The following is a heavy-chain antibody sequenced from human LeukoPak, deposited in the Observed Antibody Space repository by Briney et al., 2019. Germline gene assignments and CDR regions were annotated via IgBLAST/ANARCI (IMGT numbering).Heavy chain of an antibody. J-gene: IGHJ4*02. CDR1: GDSVSSNSAS. D-gene: IGHD3-22*01. CDR3: ARRRYYDYTGFFDY. V-gene: IGHV6-1*01. Sequence: SHTLSLTCAISGDSVSSNSASWNWFRKSPSRGLEWLERTFYTSKWNNDYAVSVKSRITINPDTSKNHFSLQLNSVTPEDTAVYYCARRRYYDYTGFFDYWGQGTLVTVSS. CDR2: TFYTSKWNN.